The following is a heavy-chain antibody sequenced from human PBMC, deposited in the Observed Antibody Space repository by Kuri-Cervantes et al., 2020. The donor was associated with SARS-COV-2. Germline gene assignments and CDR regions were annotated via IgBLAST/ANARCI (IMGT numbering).Heavy chain of an antibody. CDR3: ARDLSQYGDPGFDF. CDR1: GFTFNSYE. CDR2: IGNTDSTT. D-gene: IGHD4-17*01. V-gene: IGHV3-48*03. J-gene: IGHJ4*02. Sequence: GESLKISCAASGFTFNSYEMNWVRQAPGKGLEWLSYIGNTDSTTYYADSVKGRFTISRDNAKNLLYLQMNSLRAEDTALYCCARDLSQYGDPGFDFWGQGTLVTVSS.